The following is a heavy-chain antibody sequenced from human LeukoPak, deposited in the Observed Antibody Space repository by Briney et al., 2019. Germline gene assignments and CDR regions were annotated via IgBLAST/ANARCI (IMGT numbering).Heavy chain of an antibody. D-gene: IGHD5-12*01. Sequence: SETLSLTCTVSGGSISSYYWSWIRQPPGKGLEWIGYIYYSGSANYNPSLKSRVTISVDTSKNQFSLKLSSVTAADTAVYYCARTLIVATITDAFDIWGQGTMVTVSS. CDR2: IYYSGSA. CDR1: GGSISSYY. CDR3: ARTLIVATITDAFDI. V-gene: IGHV4-59*08. J-gene: IGHJ3*02.